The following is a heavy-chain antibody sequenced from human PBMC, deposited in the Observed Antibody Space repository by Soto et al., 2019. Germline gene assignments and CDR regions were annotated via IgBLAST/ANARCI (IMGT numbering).Heavy chain of an antibody. D-gene: IGHD2-15*01. CDR2: INHSGST. Sequence: SETLSLTCAVSGDSITGDNWWSWVRQPPGKGLEWIGEINHSGSTNYNPSLKSRVTISVDTSKNQFSLKLSSVTAADTAVYYCARGRLGYCSGGSCYSRDFAFDIWGQGTMVTVSS. CDR1: GDSITGDNW. V-gene: IGHV4-4*02. J-gene: IGHJ3*02. CDR3: ARGRLGYCSGGSCYSRDFAFDI.